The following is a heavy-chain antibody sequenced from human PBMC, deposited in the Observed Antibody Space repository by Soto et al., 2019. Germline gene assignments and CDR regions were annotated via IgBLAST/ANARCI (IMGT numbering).Heavy chain of an antibody. CDR1: GFTFSSYA. V-gene: IGHV3-30-3*01. J-gene: IGHJ6*02. Sequence: QVQLVESEGGVVQPGRSLRLSCAASGFTFSSYAMYWVRQAPGKGLEWVAVISYDGNNKYYADSVKGRFTISRDNSKNTLYLQMNSLRAEDTAVYYCARAGCDGGSCYTLVGLRYGMDVWGQGTTVTVSS. CDR2: ISYDGNNK. D-gene: IGHD2-15*01. CDR3: ARAGCDGGSCYTLVGLRYGMDV.